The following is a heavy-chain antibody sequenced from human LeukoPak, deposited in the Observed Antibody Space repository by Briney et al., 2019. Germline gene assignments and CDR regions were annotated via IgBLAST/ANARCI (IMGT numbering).Heavy chain of an antibody. Sequence: ASVKVSCKVSGYTLTELSMHRVGQAPGKRVEWMGGFDPEDGETIYAQKFQGRVTMTEDTSTDTAYMELSSLRSEDTAVYYCARVDDKGRKSYYFDYWGQGTLVTVSS. CDR1: GYTLTELS. D-gene: IGHD3-22*01. CDR3: ARVDDKGRKSYYFDY. J-gene: IGHJ4*02. CDR2: FDPEDGET. V-gene: IGHV1-24*01.